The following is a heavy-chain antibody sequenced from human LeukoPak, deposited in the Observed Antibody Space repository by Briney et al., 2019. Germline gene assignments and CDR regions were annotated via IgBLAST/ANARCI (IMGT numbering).Heavy chain of an antibody. CDR2: SYSSGST. CDR3: ARAEGSSYPFDY. J-gene: IGHJ4*02. CDR1: GGSISSSSYY. Sequence: SETLSLTCTVSGGSISSSSYYWGWIRQAPGKGLEWIGSSYSSGSTYYNPALQSRVTISVDTSKNQSSMNLSSVTAADTAVYFCARAEGSSYPFDYWGQGTLVTVSS. D-gene: IGHD2-2*01. V-gene: IGHV4-39*07.